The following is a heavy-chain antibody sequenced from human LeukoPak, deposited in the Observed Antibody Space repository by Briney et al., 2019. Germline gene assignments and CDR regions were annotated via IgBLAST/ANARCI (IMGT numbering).Heavy chain of an antibody. CDR3: ARDRSSGTTFYYYYMDV. CDR2: IIPIFGTA. D-gene: IGHD1-1*01. J-gene: IGHJ6*03. Sequence: SVKVSCKASGGTFSSYAISWVRQAPGQGLEWMGGIIPIFGTANYARKFQGRVTITTDESTSTAYMELRSLRSEDTAVYYCARDRSSGTTFYYYYMDVWGKGTTVTVSS. V-gene: IGHV1-69*05. CDR1: GGTFSSYA.